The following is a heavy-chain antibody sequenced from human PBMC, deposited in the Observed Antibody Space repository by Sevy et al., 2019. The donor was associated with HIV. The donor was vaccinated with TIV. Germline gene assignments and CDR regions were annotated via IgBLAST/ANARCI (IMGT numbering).Heavy chain of an antibody. Sequence: GGFLRLSCAASGFTFSSYGMHWVRQAPGKGLEWVAVVSSDGRHEKYADSVRGRFTISRDNSKNTLYLQVNSLRAEDTAFYYCARDEGILPPGYYYYGMDVWGQGTTVTVSS. CDR2: VSSDGRHE. V-gene: IGHV3-30*04. CDR1: GFTFSSYG. J-gene: IGHJ6*02. CDR3: ARDEGILPPGYYYYGMDV.